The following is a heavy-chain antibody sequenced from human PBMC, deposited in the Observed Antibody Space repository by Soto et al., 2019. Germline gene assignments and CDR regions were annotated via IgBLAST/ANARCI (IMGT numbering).Heavy chain of an antibody. CDR2: ISSTTHYI. V-gene: IGHV3-21*06. CDR3: ARESEDLTSNFDY. Sequence: GGSLRLSCAASGFTFTRYSMNWVRQAPGKGLEWVSSISSTTHYIYYADSMRGRFTISRDNAKNAVYLEMNSLRAEDTAVYYCARESEDLTSNFDYWGQGALVTVSS. CDR1: GFTFTRYS. J-gene: IGHJ4*02.